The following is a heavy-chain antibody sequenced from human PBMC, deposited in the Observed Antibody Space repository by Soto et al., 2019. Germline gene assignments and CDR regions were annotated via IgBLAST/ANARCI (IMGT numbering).Heavy chain of an antibody. V-gene: IGHV1-2*04. Sequence: ASVKVSCKASGYTFTGYYMHWVRQAPGQGLEWMGWINPNSGGTNYAQKFQGWVTMTRDTSISTAYMELSRLRSDDTAVYYCARAVRGVIIPFDYWGQGTLVTVSS. J-gene: IGHJ4*02. CDR2: INPNSGGT. CDR1: GYTFTGYY. D-gene: IGHD3-10*02. CDR3: ARAVRGVIIPFDY.